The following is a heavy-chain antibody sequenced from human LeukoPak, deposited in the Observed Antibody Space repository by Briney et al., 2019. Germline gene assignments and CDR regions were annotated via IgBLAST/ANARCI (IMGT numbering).Heavy chain of an antibody. Sequence: GRSLGLSCAASGFTFSSYGMHWVRQAPGKGLEWVAVISYDGSNKYYADSVKGRFTISRDNSKNTLYLQMNSLRAEDTAVYYYAKPQGTAMALDYWGQGTLVTVSS. V-gene: IGHV3-30*18. CDR2: ISYDGSNK. J-gene: IGHJ4*02. CDR1: GFTFSSYG. D-gene: IGHD5-18*01. CDR3: AKPQGTAMALDY.